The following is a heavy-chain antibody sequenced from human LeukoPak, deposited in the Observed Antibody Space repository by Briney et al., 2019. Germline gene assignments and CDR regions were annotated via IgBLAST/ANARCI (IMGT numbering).Heavy chain of an antibody. Sequence: ASVKVSCKASGYTFTSYGISWVRQAPGQGLEWMGWISAYNGNTNYAQKLQGRVTMTTDTSTSTAYMELSSLRSEDTAVYYCATDHGSGSYDYWGQGTLVTVSS. V-gene: IGHV1-18*01. CDR3: ATDHGSGSYDY. J-gene: IGHJ4*02. D-gene: IGHD3-10*01. CDR2: ISAYNGNT. CDR1: GYTFTSYG.